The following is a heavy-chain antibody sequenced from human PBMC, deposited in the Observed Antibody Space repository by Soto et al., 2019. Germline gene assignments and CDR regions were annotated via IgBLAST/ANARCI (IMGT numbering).Heavy chain of an antibody. CDR2: IWYDGSNK. D-gene: IGHD2-15*01. J-gene: IGHJ4*02. CDR3: ARGFNRVGSVAATQYPFDY. CDR1: GFTFSSYG. Sequence: PGGSLRLSCAASGFTFSSYGMHWVRQAPGKGLEWVAVIWYDGSNKYYADSVKGRLTISRDNSKNTLYLQMNSLRAEDTAVYYCARGFNRVGSVAATQYPFDYWGQGTLVTVSS. V-gene: IGHV3-33*01.